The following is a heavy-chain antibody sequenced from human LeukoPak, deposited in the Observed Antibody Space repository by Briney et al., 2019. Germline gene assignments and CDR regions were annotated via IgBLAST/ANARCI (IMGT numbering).Heavy chain of an antibody. CDR3: ARRLAVTGRHYFDY. CDR1: GGSISTYY. CDR2: IYYSGST. J-gene: IGHJ4*02. D-gene: IGHD6-13*01. V-gene: IGHV4-59*01. Sequence: SETLSLTCTVSGGSISTYYWTWIRQPPGKGLEWIGFIYYSGSTNYNPSLKSRVTMSVDTPKNQFSLRLNSVTAADTAVYYCARRLAVTGRHYFDYWGQGTLVTVSS.